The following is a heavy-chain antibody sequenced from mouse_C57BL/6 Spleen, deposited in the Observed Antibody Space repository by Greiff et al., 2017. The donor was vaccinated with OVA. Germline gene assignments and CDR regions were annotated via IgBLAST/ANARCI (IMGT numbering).Heavy chain of an antibody. V-gene: IGHV1-50*01. CDR1: GYTFTSYW. J-gene: IGHJ2*01. D-gene: IGHD3-3*01. Sequence: QVQLKQPGAELVKPGASVKLSCKASGYTFTSYWMQWVKQRPGQGLEWIGEIDPSDSYTNYNQKFKGKATLTVDTSSSTAYMQLSSLTSEDSAVYYCARTGDEGYWGQGTTLTVSS. CDR3: ARTGDEGY. CDR2: IDPSDSYT.